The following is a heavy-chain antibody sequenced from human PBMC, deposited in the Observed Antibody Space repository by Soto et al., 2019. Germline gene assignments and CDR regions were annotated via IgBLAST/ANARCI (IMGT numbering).Heavy chain of an antibody. CDR2: MNPNSGNT. J-gene: IGHJ5*02. CDR3: ARKVPVYKSSSVWFDT. Sequence: GASVKVSCKASGYTFTSYDINWVRQATGQGLEWMGWMNPNSGNTGYAQKFQGRVTMTRNTSISTAYMELSSLRSEDTAVYYCARKVPVYKSSSVWFDTWGQGTLVTVSS. CDR1: GYTFTSYD. D-gene: IGHD6-13*01. V-gene: IGHV1-8*01.